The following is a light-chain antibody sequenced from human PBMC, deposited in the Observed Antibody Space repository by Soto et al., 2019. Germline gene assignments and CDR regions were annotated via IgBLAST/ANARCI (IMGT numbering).Light chain of an antibody. CDR2: WAS. V-gene: IGKV4-1*01. CDR1: QSVLSSSNNKNY. J-gene: IGKJ1*01. CDR3: QQYYRPWT. Sequence: DIVMTQSPDSLAVSLGERATINCKSSQSVLSSSNNKNYLAWYQQKPGQPAKLLIYWASTRESGVPDRFSGSGSGTDFTLAISSLQAEDVAVYYCQQYYRPWTFGQGTKVEIK.